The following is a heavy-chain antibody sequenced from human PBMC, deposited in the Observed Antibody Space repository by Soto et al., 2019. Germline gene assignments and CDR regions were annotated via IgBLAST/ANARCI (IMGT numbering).Heavy chain of an antibody. V-gene: IGHV3-7*01. CDR3: ARGGIAVADTPEYFQH. D-gene: IGHD6-19*01. Sequence: EVQLVASGGGLVQPGGSLRLSCAASGFTFSSYWMSWVRQAPGKGLEWVANIKQDGSEKYYVDSVKGRFTISRDNAKNSLYLQMNSLRAEDTAVYYCARGGIAVADTPEYFQHWGQGTLVTVSS. J-gene: IGHJ1*01. CDR2: IKQDGSEK. CDR1: GFTFSSYW.